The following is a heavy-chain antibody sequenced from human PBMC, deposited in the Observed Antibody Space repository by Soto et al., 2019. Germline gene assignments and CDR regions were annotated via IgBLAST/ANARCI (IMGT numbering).Heavy chain of an antibody. Sequence: SETLSLTCTVSGGSISSGGYYWSWIRQHPGKGLEWIGYIYYSGSTYYNPSLKSRVTISVDTSKNQFSLKLSSVTAADTAVYYCARVSAAPHYYYGMDVWGQGTTVTVS. D-gene: IGHD1-20*01. CDR2: IYYSGST. CDR1: GGSISSGGYY. V-gene: IGHV4-31*03. J-gene: IGHJ6*02. CDR3: ARVSAAPHYYYGMDV.